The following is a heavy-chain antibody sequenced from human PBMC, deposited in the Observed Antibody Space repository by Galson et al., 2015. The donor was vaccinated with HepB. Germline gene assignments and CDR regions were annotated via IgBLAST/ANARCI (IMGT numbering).Heavy chain of an antibody. V-gene: IGHV2-5*02. CDR2: IYWDDDK. J-gene: IGHJ6*02. CDR1: GFSLSTSGVG. CDR3: AHGLGGIAAAGRNRYWYYGMDV. D-gene: IGHD6-13*01. Sequence: PALVKPTQTLTLTCTFSGFSLSTSGVGVGWIRQPPGKALEWLALIYWDDDKRYSPSLKSRLTITKDTSKNQVVLTMTNMDPVDTATYYCAHGLGGIAAAGRNRYWYYGMDVWGQGTTVTVSS.